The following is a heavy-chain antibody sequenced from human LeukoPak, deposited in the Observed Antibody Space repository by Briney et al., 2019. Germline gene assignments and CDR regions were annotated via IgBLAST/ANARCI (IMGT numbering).Heavy chain of an antibody. CDR3: AARSSGNPYF. CDR2: IKQDGSEK. CDR1: GFIFSNYY. D-gene: IGHD1-26*01. V-gene: IGHV3-7*03. J-gene: IGHJ4*02. Sequence: PGGSLRLSCAASGFIFSNYYMTWFRQAPGKGLQWVAKIKQDGSEKYYVDSVKGRFTISRDNAENSLYLQMNSLRVEDTAVYYCAARSSGNPYFWGQGTLVTVSS.